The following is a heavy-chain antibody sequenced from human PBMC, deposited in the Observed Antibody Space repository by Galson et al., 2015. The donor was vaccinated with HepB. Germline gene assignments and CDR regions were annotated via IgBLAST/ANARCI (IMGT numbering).Heavy chain of an antibody. V-gene: IGHV1-8*01. CDR1: GYTFTSYD. CDR2: MNPNSGNT. D-gene: IGHD3-9*01. J-gene: IGHJ4*02. CDR3: ARDVDWALDY. Sequence: SVKVSCKASGYTFTSYDINWVRQATGQGLEWMGWMNPNSGNTGYAQKFQGRVTMTTETSTNTAYMELRSLRSADTAVYYCARDVDWALDYWGQGTLVTVSS.